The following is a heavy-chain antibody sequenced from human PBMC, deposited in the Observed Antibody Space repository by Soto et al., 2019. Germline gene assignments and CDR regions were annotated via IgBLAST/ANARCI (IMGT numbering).Heavy chain of an antibody. CDR2: IYHSGST. D-gene: IGHD1-26*01. J-gene: IGHJ5*02. V-gene: IGHV4-38-2*02. CDR3: AREWELLNWFDP. Sequence: XATLSLTCAVSGYSISSGYYWCWIRQPPGKGLEWIGSIYHSGSTYYNPSLKSRVTISVDTSKNQFSLKLSSVTAADTAVYYCAREWELLNWFDPWGQGTLVTVSS. CDR1: GYSISSGYY.